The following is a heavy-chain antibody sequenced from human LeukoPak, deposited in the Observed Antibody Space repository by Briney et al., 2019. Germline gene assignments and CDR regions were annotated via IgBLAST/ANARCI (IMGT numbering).Heavy chain of an antibody. CDR3: AKLGNYGDYGS. CDR1: GFTFSSYA. CDR2: ISYDGSNK. D-gene: IGHD4-17*01. Sequence: PGGSLRLSCAASGFTFSSYAMSWVRQAPGKGLEWVAVISYDGSNKYYADSVKGRFTISRDNSKNTLYLQMNSLRAEDTAVYYCAKLGNYGDYGSWGQGTLVTVSS. V-gene: IGHV3-30*18. J-gene: IGHJ5*02.